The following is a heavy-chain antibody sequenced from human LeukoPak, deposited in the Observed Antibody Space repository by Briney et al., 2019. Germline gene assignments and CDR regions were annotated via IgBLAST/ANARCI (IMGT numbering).Heavy chain of an antibody. Sequence: GGSLRLSCADSGFTFSSHWMHWVRQAPGKGLEWVAFIRYDGSNKYYADSAKGRFTISRDNSKNMLYLQMNSLRAEDTAVYYCAKVTVEYSSSYYFDYWGQGTLVTVSS. CDR2: IRYDGSNK. CDR1: GFTFSSHW. D-gene: IGHD6-6*01. J-gene: IGHJ4*02. CDR3: AKVTVEYSSSYYFDY. V-gene: IGHV3-30*02.